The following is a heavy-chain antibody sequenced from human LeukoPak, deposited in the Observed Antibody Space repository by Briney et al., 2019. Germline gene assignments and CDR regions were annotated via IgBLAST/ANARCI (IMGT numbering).Heavy chain of an antibody. J-gene: IGHJ4*02. CDR1: GYTFTSYY. CDR2: INPSGGST. V-gene: IGHV1-46*01. D-gene: IGHD1-26*01. Sequence: ASVKVSCKASGYTFTSYYMHWVRQAPGQGLEWMGIINPSGGSTSYAQKFQGRVTMTRDTSTSTVYMELNSLRAEDTAVYYCARGPGSSGGYYVGDFWGQGTLVTVSS. CDR3: ARGPGSSGGYYVGDF.